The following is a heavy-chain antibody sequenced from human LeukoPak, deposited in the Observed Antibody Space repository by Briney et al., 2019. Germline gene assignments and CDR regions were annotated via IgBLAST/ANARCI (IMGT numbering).Heavy chain of an antibody. D-gene: IGHD3-10*01. CDR2: ISGSGGRT. CDR1: GFTFSNYD. CDR3: AKVVGFPDY. J-gene: IGHJ4*02. Sequence: GGSLRLSCAASGFTFSNYDMSWVRQAPGKGLEWVSTISGSGGRTDYADSVKGRFTISRDNSKNTLYLQINILRAEDTAVYYCAKVVGFPDYWGQGTLVTVSS. V-gene: IGHV3-23*01.